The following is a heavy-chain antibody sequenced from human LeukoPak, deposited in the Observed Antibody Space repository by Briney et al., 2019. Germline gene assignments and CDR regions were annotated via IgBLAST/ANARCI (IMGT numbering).Heavy chain of an antibody. V-gene: IGHV4-39*01. CDR2: IYYSGNT. Sequence: SETLSLTCAVSGGSISGSSYFWGWIRQPPGKGLEWIGSIYYSGNTYYNPSLKSRVTISVDTSKNQFSLKLSSVTATDTAVYYCARLKEGIDYWGQGTLVTVSS. CDR1: GGSISGSSYF. J-gene: IGHJ4*02. D-gene: IGHD3-10*01. CDR3: ARLKEGIDY.